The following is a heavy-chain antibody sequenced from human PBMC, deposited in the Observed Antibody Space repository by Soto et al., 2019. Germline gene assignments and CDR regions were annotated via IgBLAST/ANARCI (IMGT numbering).Heavy chain of an antibody. V-gene: IGHV4-4*07. CDR2: IYTSGST. CDR1: GGSISSYY. Sequence: SETLSLTCTVSGGSISSYYWSWIRQPAGKGLEWIGRIYTSGSTNYNPSLKSRVTMSVDTSKNQFPLKLSSVTAADTAVYYCARDLMMLAYYDSSGNSMDVWGQGTTVTVSS. CDR3: ARDLMMLAYYDSSGNSMDV. J-gene: IGHJ6*02. D-gene: IGHD3-22*01.